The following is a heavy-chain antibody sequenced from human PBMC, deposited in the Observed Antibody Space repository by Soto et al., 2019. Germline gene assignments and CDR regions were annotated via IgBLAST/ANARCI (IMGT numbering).Heavy chain of an antibody. J-gene: IGHJ4*03. D-gene: IGHD6-13*01. Sequence: PSETLSLTCAVSGDSIIGTHWWSWVRRPPGKGLEFIGETHHSRGTNYNPSLRSRVTMSLDKSKNQLSLILYSVTAADTGVYYCARYSAASGTYYFDYWGQGTTVTVSS. CDR1: GDSIIGTHW. CDR2: THHSRGT. CDR3: ARYSAASGTYYFDY. V-gene: IGHV4-4*02.